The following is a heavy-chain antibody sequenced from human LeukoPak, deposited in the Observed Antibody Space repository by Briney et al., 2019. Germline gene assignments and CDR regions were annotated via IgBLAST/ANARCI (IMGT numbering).Heavy chain of an antibody. CDR3: AKAPLTTALFDY. CDR2: INSDGSST. J-gene: IGHJ4*02. D-gene: IGHD4-17*01. CDR1: GFTFSSYW. V-gene: IGHV3-74*01. Sequence: GGSLRLSCAASGFTFSSYWMHWVRQAPGKGLVWVSRINSDGSSTSYADSVKGRFTISRDNAKNSLYLQMNSLRAEDTALYYCAKAPLTTALFDYWGQGTLVTVSS.